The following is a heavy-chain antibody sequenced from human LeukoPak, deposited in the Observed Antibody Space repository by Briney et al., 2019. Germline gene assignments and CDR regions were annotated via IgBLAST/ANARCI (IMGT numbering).Heavy chain of an antibody. Sequence: PSETLSLTYIVSGGSLSSYYWTWIRQPAGKGLEWIGRIYSSGSTTYNPSLKSRVSISVDTSKNQFSLKLSSVTAADTALYYCAYSSGFQQHWGQGTLVTVSS. CDR2: IYSSGST. V-gene: IGHV4-4*07. J-gene: IGHJ1*01. D-gene: IGHD3-22*01. CDR3: AYSSGFQQH. CDR1: GGSLSSYY.